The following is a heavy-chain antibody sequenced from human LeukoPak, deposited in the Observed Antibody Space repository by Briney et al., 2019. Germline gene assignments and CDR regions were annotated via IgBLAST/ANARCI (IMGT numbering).Heavy chain of an antibody. J-gene: IGHJ4*02. V-gene: IGHV3-23*01. D-gene: IGHD1-26*01. Sequence: GGSLRLSCAASGFTFSSYAMSWVRQAPGKGPEWVSAISGSGGSTYYADSVKGRFTISRDNSKNTLYLQMNSLRAEDTAVYYCAKDEGTVGATTPFDYWGQGTLVTVSS. CDR1: GFTFSSYA. CDR3: AKDEGTVGATTPFDY. CDR2: ISGSGGST.